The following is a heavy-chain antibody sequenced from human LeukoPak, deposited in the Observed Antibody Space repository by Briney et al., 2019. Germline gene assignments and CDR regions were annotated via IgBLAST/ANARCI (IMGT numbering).Heavy chain of an antibody. CDR1: GGSISSGDYY. J-gene: IGHJ4*02. D-gene: IGHD5-18*01. V-gene: IGHV4-30-4*08. CDR3: ARTLYSYGRDYYFDY. CDR2: IYYSGST. Sequence: SETLSLTCTVSGGSISSGDYYWSWIRQPPGKGLEWIGYIYYSGSTYYNPSLKSRVTISVDTSRNQFSLKLSSVTAADTAVYYCARTLYSYGRDYYFDYWGQGTLVTVSS.